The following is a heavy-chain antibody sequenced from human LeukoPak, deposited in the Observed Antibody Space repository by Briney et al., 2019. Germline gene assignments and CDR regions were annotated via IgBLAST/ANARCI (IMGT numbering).Heavy chain of an antibody. D-gene: IGHD5-18*01. CDR1: GFTFSSYE. CDR2: ISSSGSTL. Sequence: PGGSLRLSCAASGFTFSSYEMNWVRQAPGKGLEWVSYISSSGSTLYYADSVKGRFTISRDNAKTSLYLQMNSLRAEDTAVYYCARDLSGVTGYTYGRGIDYWGQGTLVTVSS. V-gene: IGHV3-48*03. CDR3: ARDLSGVTGYTYGRGIDY. J-gene: IGHJ4*02.